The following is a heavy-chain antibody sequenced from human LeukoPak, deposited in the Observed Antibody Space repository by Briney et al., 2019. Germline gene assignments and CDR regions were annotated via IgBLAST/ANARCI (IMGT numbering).Heavy chain of an antibody. CDR3: VTDSSGYYYVGHFDS. Sequence: SETLSLTCTVSSASIRNYYRSWIRQPPGKGLEWIGYIYYTGTTNYNPSLKSRLTMSLDTSKSQYSLSLSSVTAADTAVYYCVTDSSGYYYVGHFDSWGQGTLVTVSS. D-gene: IGHD3-22*01. CDR1: SASIRNYY. CDR2: IYYTGTT. V-gene: IGHV4-59*01. J-gene: IGHJ4*02.